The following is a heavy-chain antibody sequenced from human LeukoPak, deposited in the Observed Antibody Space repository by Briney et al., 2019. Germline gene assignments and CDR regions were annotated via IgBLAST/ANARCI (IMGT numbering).Heavy chain of an antibody. CDR3: ASGAEAGLAY. D-gene: IGHD6-19*01. V-gene: IGHV6-1*01. J-gene: IGHJ4*02. CDR2: KYYRSQWYN. CDR1: RYSVSNKSAA. Sequence: SQTLPLTCAISRYSVSNKSAAWNGIPQSPSRGVEGLGSKYYRSQWYNDYALYVISRISINPDTTKIQFSLQLISVTPEDMAVYYCASGAEAGLAYWGQGTLVTVSS.